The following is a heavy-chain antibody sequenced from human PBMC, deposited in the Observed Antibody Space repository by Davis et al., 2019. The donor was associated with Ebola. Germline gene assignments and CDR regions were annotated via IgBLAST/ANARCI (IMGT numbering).Heavy chain of an antibody. J-gene: IGHJ4*02. V-gene: IGHV3-48*02. CDR3: AREGYTGYVRISGSYYADY. CDR2: ISSTSRTI. D-gene: IGHD1-26*01. CDR1: GFSASLYS. Sequence: PGGSLRLSCAFSGFSASLYSLNWVRQAPGKGLEWVSYISSTSRTIYYADSVKGRFTISRDNARNSVYLQLNGLTDEDTAVYFCAREGYTGYVRISGSYYADYWGQGTLVTVSS.